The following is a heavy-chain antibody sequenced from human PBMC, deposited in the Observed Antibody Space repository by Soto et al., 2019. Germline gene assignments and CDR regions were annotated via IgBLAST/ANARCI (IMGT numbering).Heavy chain of an antibody. D-gene: IGHD2-2*01. CDR3: AREVVVVVPAATQHFDY. V-gene: IGHV4-30-4*01. CDR2: IYYSGST. J-gene: IGHJ4*02. Sequence: QVQLQESGPGLVKPSQTLSLTCTVSGGSISSGDYYWSWIRQPPGKGLEWIGYIYYSGSTYYNPSLKSRVTMSVDTSKNQFSLKLSSVTAADTAVYYCAREVVVVVPAATQHFDYWGQGTLVTVSS. CDR1: GGSISSGDYY.